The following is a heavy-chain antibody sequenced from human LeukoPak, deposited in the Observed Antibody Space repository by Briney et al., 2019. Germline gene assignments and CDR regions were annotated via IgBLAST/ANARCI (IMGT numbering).Heavy chain of an antibody. CDR1: GFAFSDFE. D-gene: IGHD4-23*01. CDR2: ISTSARTL. CDR3: ARDPQNSWGLFDY. Sequence: GGSLRLSCAASGFAFSDFEMNWVRQAPGKGLEWVSFISTSARTLYYADSVKGRVTVSRDNAKNSLFLQMSNLRVEATAVYYCARDPQNSWGLFDYWGHGTLVTVSS. V-gene: IGHV3-48*03. J-gene: IGHJ4*01.